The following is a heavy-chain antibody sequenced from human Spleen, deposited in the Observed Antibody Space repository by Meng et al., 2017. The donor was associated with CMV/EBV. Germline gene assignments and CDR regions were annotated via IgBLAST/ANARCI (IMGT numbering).Heavy chain of an antibody. CDR3: ARGVGATSYYYYGMDV. J-gene: IGHJ6*02. Sequence: SVKVSCKASGGTFSSYAISWVRQAPGQGLEWMGGIIPILGIANYAQKFQGRVTITADESTSTAYMELSSLRSEDTAVYYCARGVGATSYYYYGMDVWGQGTTVTVSS. D-gene: IGHD1-26*01. V-gene: IGHV1-69*10. CDR2: IIPILGIA. CDR1: GGTFSSYA.